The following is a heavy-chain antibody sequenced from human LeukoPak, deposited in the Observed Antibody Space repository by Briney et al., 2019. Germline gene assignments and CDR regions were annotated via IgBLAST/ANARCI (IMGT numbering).Heavy chain of an antibody. CDR2: IGTAGDT. CDR1: RFTFSSYD. CDR3: ARERHGDYAYYYGMDV. V-gene: IGHV3-13*01. Sequence: GGSLRLSCAAPRFTFSSYDMHWVRQATGKGLEWVSAIGTAGDTYYPGSVKGRFTISRENAKNSLYLQMNSLRAGDTAVYYCARERHGDYAYYYGMDVWGQGTTVTASS. J-gene: IGHJ6*02. D-gene: IGHD4-17*01.